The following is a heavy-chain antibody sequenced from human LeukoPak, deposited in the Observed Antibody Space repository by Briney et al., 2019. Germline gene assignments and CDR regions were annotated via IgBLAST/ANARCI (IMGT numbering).Heavy chain of an antibody. J-gene: IGHJ4*02. D-gene: IGHD3-22*01. CDR3: ARDSDDSSGGFDY. Sequence: SETLSLTCTVSGGSISSYYWSWMRQPPGKGLEWIGYIYYSGSTNYNPSLKSRVTISVDASKNQFSLKLSSVTAADRAVYYCARDSDDSSGGFDYWGQGTLVTVSS. CDR2: IYYSGST. V-gene: IGHV4-59*01. CDR1: GGSISSYY.